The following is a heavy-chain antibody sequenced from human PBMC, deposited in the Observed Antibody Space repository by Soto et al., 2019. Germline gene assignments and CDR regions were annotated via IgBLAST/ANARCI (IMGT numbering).Heavy chain of an antibody. J-gene: IGHJ6*02. CDR3: VQSRCGGDCSEIYSSHAYNGLDV. V-gene: IGHV2-5*02. CDR1: GLSLRTTGVG. Sequence: QVTLKESGPTLVKPTQTLTLTCTVSGLSLRTTGVGVGWVRQPPGKALEWLALLYWDDDQRYSPSLRSRLTIAKDISEKQVVLTMTNMATVDTATYYCVQSRCGGDCSEIYSSHAYNGLDVWGQGTTVTVSS. D-gene: IGHD2-21*02. CDR2: LYWDDDQ.